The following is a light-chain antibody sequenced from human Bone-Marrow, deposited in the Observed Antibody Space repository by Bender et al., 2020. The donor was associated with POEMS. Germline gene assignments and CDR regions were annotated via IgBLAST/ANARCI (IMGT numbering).Light chain of an antibody. Sequence: QSVLTQPPSASGSPGQRVTISCSGSSSNIGTNYVYWYQQLPGTAPKLLIYRNDQRPSGVPNRFSGSKSGNTASLTVSGLQADDEADYYCSSYAGSNTLVFGGGTKLTVL. CDR2: RND. J-gene: IGLJ3*02. V-gene: IGLV1-47*01. CDR1: SSNIGTNY. CDR3: SSYAGSNTLV.